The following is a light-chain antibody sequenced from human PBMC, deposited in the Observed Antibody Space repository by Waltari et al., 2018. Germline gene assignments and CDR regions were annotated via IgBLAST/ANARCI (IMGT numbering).Light chain of an antibody. CDR1: QNIGTW. V-gene: IGKV1-5*01. CDR2: DGS. Sequence: IAMTQSPSTLSASVGDSVTITCRASQNIGTWVAWYQQKPGKAPKLLMFDGSTLESGVPSRFSGSASGTDFTLTINSLQPDDFASYFCQQYNSYLSSFGQGTKLEI. CDR3: QQYNSYLSS. J-gene: IGKJ2*01.